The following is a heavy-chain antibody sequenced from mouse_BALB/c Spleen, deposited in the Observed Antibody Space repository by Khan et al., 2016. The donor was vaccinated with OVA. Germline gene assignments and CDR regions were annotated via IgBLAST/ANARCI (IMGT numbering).Heavy chain of an antibody. J-gene: IGHJ2*01. Sequence: QVQLQQSGPDLVRPGVSVRISCKGSGYTFTDYALHWVKQSHAKSLEWIGLITTYSGNTNYNQKFEGKATMTVDKSSSTAYMELARLTSEDSAIYYRARSYSRYAGCFYFDYWGQGTTLTVSS. CDR2: ITTYSGNT. V-gene: IGHV1S137*01. CDR1: GYTFTDYA. CDR3: ARSYSRYAGCFYFDY. D-gene: IGHD2-14*01.